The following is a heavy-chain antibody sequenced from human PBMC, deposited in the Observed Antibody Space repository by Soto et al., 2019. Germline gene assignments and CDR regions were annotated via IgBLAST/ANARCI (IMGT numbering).Heavy chain of an antibody. J-gene: IGHJ4*02. V-gene: IGHV3-74*01. D-gene: IGHD1-1*01. CDR1: GFTFSAYW. CDR3: ARGPRVSSTGTGAH. CDR2: ISDDGSTA. Sequence: GESLKISCAVSGFTFSAYWMHWVRQVPGKGLTWVSRISDDGSTATYADSVKGRFVISRDNAKNSLCLEMNTLRADDSGLYYCARGPRVSSTGTGAHWGRGTLVTVSS.